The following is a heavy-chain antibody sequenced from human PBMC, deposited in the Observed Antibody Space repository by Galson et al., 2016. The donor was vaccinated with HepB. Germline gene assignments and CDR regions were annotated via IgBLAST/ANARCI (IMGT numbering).Heavy chain of an antibody. Sequence: ETLSLTCVVSGASIESPNYWSWVRQSPGKGLEWLGEAFHNGHTNHNPSLNNRVIISVDKAKNLFSLKVTSVTAADTAVYFCAREKNEGYLDPWGQGTLVTVSS. V-gene: IGHV4/OR15-8*01. CDR2: AFHNGHT. CDR3: AREKNEGYLDP. J-gene: IGHJ5*02. CDR1: GASIESPNY. D-gene: IGHD5-12*01.